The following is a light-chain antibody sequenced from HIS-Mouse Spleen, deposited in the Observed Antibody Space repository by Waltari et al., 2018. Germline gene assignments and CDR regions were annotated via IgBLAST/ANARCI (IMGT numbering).Light chain of an antibody. Sequence: EIVLTQSPATLSLSPGERATLSCSASQRGSRNVAWYQQKPGQAPRLLIYDASNRATGIPSRFSGSGSGTDFTLTISSLEPEDFAVYYCQQRSNWPPLTFGGGTK. V-gene: IGKV3-11*01. CDR1: QRGSRN. CDR2: DAS. CDR3: QQRSNWPPLT. J-gene: IGKJ4*01.